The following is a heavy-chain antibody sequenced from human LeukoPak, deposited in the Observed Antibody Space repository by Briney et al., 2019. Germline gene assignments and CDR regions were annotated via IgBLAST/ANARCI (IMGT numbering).Heavy chain of an antibody. CDR1: GFTLNTYG. V-gene: IGHV3-30*18. CDR3: AKGWLYYESSGFYFDY. D-gene: IGHD3-22*01. CDR2: IAYHAKDK. J-gene: IGHJ4*02. Sequence: GGSVRLSCGASGFTLNTYGMRGVGQSAGRGGEGVAVIAYHAKDKYSAHSVKGRFTIARDNAKNTLYLQMNSLRADDTAVYYCAKGWLYYESSGFYFDYWGRGTLVTVSS.